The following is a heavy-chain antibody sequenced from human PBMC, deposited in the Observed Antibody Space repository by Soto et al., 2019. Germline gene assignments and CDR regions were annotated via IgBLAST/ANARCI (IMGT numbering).Heavy chain of an antibody. CDR2: ISSNGGQT. D-gene: IGHD6-6*01. V-gene: IGHV3-64D*06. Sequence: GGSLRLSCSASGFTFSSDAMHGVRQAPGKGLEYVSAISSNGGQTYYADSVKGRFTISRDNSKNTLYLQMSSLRAEDWAGYYCASDSCSSFDYWGQGTLVTVSS. CDR1: GFTFSSDA. CDR3: ASDSCSSFDY. J-gene: IGHJ4*02.